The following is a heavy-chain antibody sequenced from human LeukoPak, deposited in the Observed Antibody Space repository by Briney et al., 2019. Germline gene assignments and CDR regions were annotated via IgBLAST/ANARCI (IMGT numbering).Heavy chain of an antibody. CDR3: ARLSGYSYGLFDY. D-gene: IGHD5-18*01. CDR1: GGSISSSRYY. CDR2: IYYSGST. Sequence: SETLSLTCTVSGGSISSSRYYWGWLRQPPGKGLEWIGSIYYSGSTYYNPSLKRRVTISVDTSKNQFSLMLSSVTAADTAVYYCARLSGYSYGLFDYWGQGALVTVSS. V-gene: IGHV4-39*01. J-gene: IGHJ4*02.